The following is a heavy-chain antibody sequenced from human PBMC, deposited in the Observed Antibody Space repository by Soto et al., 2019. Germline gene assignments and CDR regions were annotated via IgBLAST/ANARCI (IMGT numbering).Heavy chain of an antibody. V-gene: IGHV5-51*01. Sequence: GESLKISCKGSGYSFTNYWIGWVRQMPGKGLECMGIIYPGDSDTRYSPSFQGQVTISADKSISTAYLQWSSLKASDTAMYYCARTAEAGKYYYGMDVWGQGTTVTVS. CDR1: GYSFTNYW. CDR2: IYPGDSDT. J-gene: IGHJ6*02. CDR3: ARTAEAGKYYYGMDV. D-gene: IGHD6-13*01.